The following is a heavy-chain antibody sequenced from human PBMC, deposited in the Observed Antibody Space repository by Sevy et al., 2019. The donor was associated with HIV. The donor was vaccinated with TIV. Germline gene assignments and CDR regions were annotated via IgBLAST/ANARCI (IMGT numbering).Heavy chain of an antibody. V-gene: IGHV3-30*04. CDR2: ISYVGSVT. CDR3: AGGGAVPGFDY. Sequence: GGSLRLSCAASGFTFSNYAMHWVRQAPGKGLEWVSLISYVGSVTYYADSVKGRFTISRDISKNTLYLQMNSLRTEDTAVYYCAGGGAVPGFDYWGQGALVTVSS. J-gene: IGHJ4*02. CDR1: GFTFSNYA. D-gene: IGHD6-19*01.